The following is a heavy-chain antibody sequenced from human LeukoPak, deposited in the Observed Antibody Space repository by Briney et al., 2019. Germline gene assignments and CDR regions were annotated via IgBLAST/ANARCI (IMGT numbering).Heavy chain of an antibody. CDR2: IYPGDSNT. CDR3: ARRVYGSGTYYNAPDYYYYYMDV. Sequence: GESLKISCKASGYIFTTYWIGWVRQMPGKGLEWMGIIYPGDSNTKYSPSFQGQVTISADKSISTAYLQWSSLKVSDSAMYYCARRVYGSGTYYNAPDYYYYYMDVWGKGTTVTVSS. V-gene: IGHV5-51*01. D-gene: IGHD3-10*01. J-gene: IGHJ6*03. CDR1: GYIFTTYW.